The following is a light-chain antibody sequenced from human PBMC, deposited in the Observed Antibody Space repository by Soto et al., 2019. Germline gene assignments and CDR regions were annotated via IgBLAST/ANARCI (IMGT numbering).Light chain of an antibody. Sequence: EIVLTQSPGTLSLSPGERATLSGRASQSVSSSYLAWYQQKPGQAPRLLIYGASSRATGIPDRFGGSGSGTDFTLTISRLEPEDFAVYYCQQYGSSRVTFGGGTKVEIK. CDR3: QQYGSSRVT. V-gene: IGKV3-20*01. J-gene: IGKJ4*01. CDR1: QSVSSSY. CDR2: GAS.